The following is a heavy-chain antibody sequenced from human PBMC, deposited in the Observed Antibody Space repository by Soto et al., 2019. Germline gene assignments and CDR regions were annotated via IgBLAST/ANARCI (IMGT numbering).Heavy chain of an antibody. D-gene: IGHD3-10*01. Sequence: SETLSLTCTVSGGSISSSSYYWGWIRQPPGKGLEWIGSIYYSGSTYYNPSLKSRVTISVDTSKNQFSLKLSSVTAADTAVYYCASTGEITMVRGGENLKKDYWGQGTLVTVSS. CDR3: ASTGEITMVRGGENLKKDY. CDR2: IYYSGST. V-gene: IGHV4-39*01. J-gene: IGHJ4*02. CDR1: GGSISSSSYY.